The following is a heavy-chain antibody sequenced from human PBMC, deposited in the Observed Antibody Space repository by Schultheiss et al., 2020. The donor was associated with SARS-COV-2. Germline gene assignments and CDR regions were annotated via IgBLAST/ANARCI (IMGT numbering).Heavy chain of an antibody. CDR2: FIWNSGRI. J-gene: IGHJ4*02. Sequence: LSLTCATSGFTFDDYAMHWVRQAPGKGLEWVSGFIWNSGRIGYADSVKGRFTISRDNAKNSLYLQMNSLRVEDTAVYYCARSDIVVLPGDYWGQGTLVTVSS. CDR1: GFTFDDYA. D-gene: IGHD2-2*01. CDR3: ARSDIVVLPGDY. V-gene: IGHV3-9*01.